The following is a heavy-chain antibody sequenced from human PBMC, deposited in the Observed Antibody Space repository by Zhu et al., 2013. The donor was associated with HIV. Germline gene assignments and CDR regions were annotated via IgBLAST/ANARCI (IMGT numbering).Heavy chain of an antibody. CDR1: GYTFINYY. V-gene: IGHV1-8*01. CDR2: MKPENGNT. D-gene: IGHD3-16*01. J-gene: IGHJ3*02. Sequence: QVQLVQSGAEMKEPGASVKXSCKASGYTFINYYIHWVRQAPGQGFEWLGWMKPENGNTGYAQKFQGRVTMTRSTSKTTVYMELSSLRSEDTAVYYCARHAYYDYVRAFDIWGQGTMVTVSS. CDR3: ARHAYYDYVRAFDI.